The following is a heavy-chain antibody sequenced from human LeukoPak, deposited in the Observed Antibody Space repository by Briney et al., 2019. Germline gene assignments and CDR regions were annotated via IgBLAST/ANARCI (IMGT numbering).Heavy chain of an antibody. CDR3: RVRDFWSGCGYYMDV. CDR2: INPNSGGT. Sequence: GASVKVSCKASGYTFTGYYMHWVRQAPGQGLEWMGWINPNSGGTNYAQKFQGRVTMTRDTSISTAYMELSRLRPDDTAVYYCRVRDFWSGCGYYMDVWGKGTTVTVSS. D-gene: IGHD3-3*01. J-gene: IGHJ6*03. V-gene: IGHV1-2*02. CDR1: GYTFTGYY.